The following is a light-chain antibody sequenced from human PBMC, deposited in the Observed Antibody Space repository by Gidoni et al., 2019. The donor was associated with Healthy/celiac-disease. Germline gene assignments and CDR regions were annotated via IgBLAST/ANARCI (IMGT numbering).Light chain of an antibody. J-gene: IGKJ1*01. CDR1: QSSSNW. V-gene: IGKV1-5*01. Sequence: NQMTQSPSTLSASVGDRVTITCRASQSSSNWLAWYQQKPGEAPKLLIYAASSLEGGVPTRCGGSGSGTEFPLTISSLQPDDFATYYCQQYNSYWTFGQGTKVEIK. CDR3: QQYNSYWT. CDR2: AAS.